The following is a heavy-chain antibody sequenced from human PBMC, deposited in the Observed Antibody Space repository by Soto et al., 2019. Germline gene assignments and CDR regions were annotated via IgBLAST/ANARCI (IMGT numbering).Heavy chain of an antibody. Sequence: SETLSLTCTVSGGSISSYYWSWIRQPPGKGLEWIGYIYYSGSANYNPSLKSRVTISVDTSKNQFSLKLSSVTAADTAVYYCERQVRTSELEPDFDYWGQGTLVTVSS. CDR1: GGSISSYY. V-gene: IGHV4-59*08. D-gene: IGHD1-1*01. CDR2: IYYSGSA. CDR3: ERQVRTSELEPDFDY. J-gene: IGHJ4*02.